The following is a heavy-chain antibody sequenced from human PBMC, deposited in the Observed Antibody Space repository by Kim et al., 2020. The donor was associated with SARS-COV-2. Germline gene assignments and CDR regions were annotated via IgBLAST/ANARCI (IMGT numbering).Heavy chain of an antibody. Sequence: SETLSLTCAVYGGSFSGYYWSWIRQPPGKGLEWIGEINHSGSTNYNPSLKSRVTISVDTSKNQFSLKLSSVTAADTAVYYCARAECSGGSCQKYYFDYWGQGTLVTVSS. CDR1: GGSFSGYY. V-gene: IGHV4-34*01. J-gene: IGHJ4*02. CDR2: INHSGST. CDR3: ARAECSGGSCQKYYFDY. D-gene: IGHD2-15*01.